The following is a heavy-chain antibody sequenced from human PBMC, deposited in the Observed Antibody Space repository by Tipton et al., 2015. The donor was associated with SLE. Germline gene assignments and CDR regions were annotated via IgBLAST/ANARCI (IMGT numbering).Heavy chain of an antibody. CDR1: GYSISSGYY. CDR2: IYHSGST. D-gene: IGHD3-22*01. CDR3: ARDGDYDSSGFDY. V-gene: IGHV4-38-2*02. J-gene: IGHJ4*02. Sequence: TLSLTFAVSGYSISSGYYWGWIRQPPGKGLEWIGSIYHSGSTYYNPSLKSRVTISVDTSKNQFSLKLSSVTAADTAVYYCARDGDYDSSGFDYWGQGTLVTVSS.